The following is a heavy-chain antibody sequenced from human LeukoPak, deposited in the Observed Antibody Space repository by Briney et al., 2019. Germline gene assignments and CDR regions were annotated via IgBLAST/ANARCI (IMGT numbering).Heavy chain of an antibody. V-gene: IGHV1-2*02. CDR3: PSDRSQWPANRWDAFDI. D-gene: IGHD6-19*01. J-gene: IGHJ3*02. Sequence: AAVKGSCKASGYTFTGSYMHWVRPAPGQGLEWMGWINSNSGGTNYAQKFQGRVTMTRDTSISTAYMELSRLRSDDTAVYYCPSDRSQWPANRWDAFDIWGQGTIVTVSS. CDR1: GYTFTGSY. CDR2: INSNSGGT.